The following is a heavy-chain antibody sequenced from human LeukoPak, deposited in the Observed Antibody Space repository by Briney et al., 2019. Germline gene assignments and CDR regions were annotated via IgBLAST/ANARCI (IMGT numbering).Heavy chain of an antibody. V-gene: IGHV3-23*01. CDR2: ISGGGDIT. CDR3: VREDTPATANY. D-gene: IGHD2-21*02. Sequence: GGSLRLSCAASGFNFANHAMSWVRQTPGKGLEWVSAISGGGDITYYAVSVTGRFTISRDNSKDTLFLQMHSLRPGDTAVYYCVREDTPATANYWGQGTLVTISS. J-gene: IGHJ4*02. CDR1: GFNFANHA.